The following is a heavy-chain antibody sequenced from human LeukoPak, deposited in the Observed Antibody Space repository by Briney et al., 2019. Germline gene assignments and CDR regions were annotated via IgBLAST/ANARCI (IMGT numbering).Heavy chain of an antibody. CDR2: INHSGST. CDR3: ARNRGNYYDSSGIKY. Sequence: GSLRLSCAASGFTFSDYYMSWIRQPPGKGLEWIGEINHSGSTNYNPSLKSRVTISVDTSKNQFSLKLSSVTAADTAVYYCARNRGNYYDSSGIKYWGQGTLVTVSS. CDR1: GFTFSDYY. J-gene: IGHJ4*02. D-gene: IGHD3-22*01. V-gene: IGHV4-34*01.